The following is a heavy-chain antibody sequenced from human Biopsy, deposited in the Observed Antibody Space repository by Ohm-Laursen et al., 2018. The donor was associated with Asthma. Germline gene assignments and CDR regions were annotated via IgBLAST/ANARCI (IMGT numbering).Heavy chain of an antibody. CDR1: GYSLTDLS. J-gene: IGHJ6*02. CDR2: HDHEEGGT. D-gene: IGHD2/OR15-2a*01. Sequence: VKVSCKISGYSLTDLSMHWVRQAPGQGPEWMGGHDHEEGGTVNARRFQGRVTMTEDTSTDTAYMELSSLSSDDTAVYYCASDFPKDYVRYNFQFWGQGTAVTVSS. CDR3: ASDFPKDYVRYNFQF. V-gene: IGHV1-24*01.